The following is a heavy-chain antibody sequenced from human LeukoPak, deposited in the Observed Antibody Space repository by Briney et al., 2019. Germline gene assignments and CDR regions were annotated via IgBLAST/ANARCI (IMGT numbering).Heavy chain of an antibody. CDR3: AKGSSNWGLSDY. J-gene: IGHJ4*02. CDR1: GFTFSSYA. Sequence: GGSLRLSCAASGFTFSSYAMSWVRQAPGKGLEWVSAISGSGGSTYYAPSLHARFTISTDNSKHTLYLQITSLRAEDTAVYYCAKGSSNWGLSDYWGQGTLVTVSS. CDR2: ISGSGGST. V-gene: IGHV3-23*01. D-gene: IGHD7-27*01.